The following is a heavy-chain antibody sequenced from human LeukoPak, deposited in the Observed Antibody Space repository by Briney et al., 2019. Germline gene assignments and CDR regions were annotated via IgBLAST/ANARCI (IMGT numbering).Heavy chain of an antibody. D-gene: IGHD6-13*01. CDR2: IWYDGSNK. Sequence: GGSLRLSCAASGFTFSSYAMSWVRQAPGKGLEWVAVIWYDGSNKYYADSVKGRFTISRDNSKNTLYLQMNSLRAEDTAVYYCARVGGRIAAAGTDYWGQGTLVTVSS. CDR3: ARVGGRIAAAGTDY. J-gene: IGHJ4*02. CDR1: GFTFSSYA. V-gene: IGHV3-33*08.